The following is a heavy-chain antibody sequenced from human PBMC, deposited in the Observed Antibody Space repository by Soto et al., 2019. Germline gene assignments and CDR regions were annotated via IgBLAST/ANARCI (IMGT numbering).Heavy chain of an antibody. J-gene: IGHJ4*02. CDR2: IYYSGSS. CDR1: GGSISSGGYY. CDR3: ARDRRGAGTTEFDY. V-gene: IGHV4-31*03. Sequence: SETLSLTCTVSGGSISSGGYYWSWIRQHPGKGLEWIGYIYYSGSSYYNPSLKSRVTISVDTSKNQFSLKLSSVTAADTAVYYGARDRRGAGTTEFDYWGQGTLVTVSS. D-gene: IGHD1-7*01.